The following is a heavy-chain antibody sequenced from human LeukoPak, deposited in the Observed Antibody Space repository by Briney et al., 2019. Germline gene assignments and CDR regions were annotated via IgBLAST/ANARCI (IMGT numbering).Heavy chain of an antibody. CDR1: GFTFNNYW. CDR3: ARDNRYFDY. CDR2: INLDGSDK. D-gene: IGHD1-14*01. Sequence: QPGGSLRLSCAASGFTFNNYWMTWVRQAPGKGLEWVGNINLDGSDKYYGDSVKGRFTISRDNAKNSLYLQMNSLRGEDTAVYYCARDNRYFDYWGQGNLVTVSS. J-gene: IGHJ4*02. V-gene: IGHV3-7*01.